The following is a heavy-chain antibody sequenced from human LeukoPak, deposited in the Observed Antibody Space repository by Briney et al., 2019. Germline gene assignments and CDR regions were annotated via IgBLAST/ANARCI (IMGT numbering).Heavy chain of an antibody. CDR3: ARHVLGDDSSGYSYYYYMDV. Sequence: ASVKVSCKASGGTFSSYAISWVRQAPGQGLDWMGRIIPIFGTANYAQKFQGRVTITTDETTSTAYMELSSLRSGATAVYYCARHVLGDDSSGYSYYYYMDVWGKGTTVTVSS. CDR1: GGTFSSYA. V-gene: IGHV1-69*05. D-gene: IGHD3-22*01. CDR2: IIPIFGTA. J-gene: IGHJ6*03.